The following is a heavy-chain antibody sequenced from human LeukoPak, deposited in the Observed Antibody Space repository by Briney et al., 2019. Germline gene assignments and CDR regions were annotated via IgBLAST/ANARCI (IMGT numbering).Heavy chain of an antibody. CDR1: GYSISSGYY. J-gene: IGHJ6*03. Sequence: SETLSLTCTVSGYSISSGYYWGWIRQPPGKGLEWIGSIYHSGSTYYNPSLKSRVTISVDTSKNQVSLKLSSVTAADTAVYYCARVPGAMYYYHYMDVWGKGPRSPSP. D-gene: IGHD2-2*01. V-gene: IGHV4-38-2*02. CDR3: ARVPGAMYYYHYMDV. CDR2: IYHSGST.